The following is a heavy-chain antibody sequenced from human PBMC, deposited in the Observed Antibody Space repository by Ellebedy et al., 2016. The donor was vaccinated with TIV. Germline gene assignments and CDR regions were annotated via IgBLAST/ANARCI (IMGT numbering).Heavy chain of an antibody. V-gene: IGHV3-30*14. CDR3: ARVNYDSGSYALDY. D-gene: IGHD3-10*01. J-gene: IGHJ4*02. Sequence: GGSLRLSXAASGFSFSSYAMHWVRQAPGKGLEWVAVISYDGSNKYYPDSVKGRFTISRDNSNNMLSLQMNNLKFEDSALYYCARVNYDSGSYALDYWGQGTQVTVSS. CDR2: ISYDGSNK. CDR1: GFSFSSYA.